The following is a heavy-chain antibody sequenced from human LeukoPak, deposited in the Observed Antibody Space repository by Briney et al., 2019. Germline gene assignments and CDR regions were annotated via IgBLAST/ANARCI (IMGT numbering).Heavy chain of an antibody. CDR3: ARDGAAAGTRYYYGMDV. CDR2: IKQDGSEK. D-gene: IGHD6-13*01. V-gene: IGHV3-7*03. CDR1: GFTFSSYW. J-gene: IGHJ6*04. Sequence: PGGSLRLSCAASGFTFSSYWMSWVRQAPGKGLEWVANIKQDGSEKYYVDSVKGRLTISRDNAKNSLYLQMNSLRAEDTAVYYCARDGAAAGTRYYYGMDVWGKGTTVTVSS.